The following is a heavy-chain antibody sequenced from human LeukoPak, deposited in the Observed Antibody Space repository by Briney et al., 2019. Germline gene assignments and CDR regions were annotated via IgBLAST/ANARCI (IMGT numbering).Heavy chain of an antibody. CDR1: GGSISSSSYY. J-gene: IGHJ5*02. V-gene: IGHV4-39*07. CDR2: IYYSGST. Sequence: PPETLSLTCTVSGGSISSSSYYWGWIRQPPGKGLEWIGSIYYSGSTYYNPSLKSRVTISVDTSKNQFSLKLSSVTAADTAVYYCARFDWLFEASWFDPWGQGTLVTVSS. D-gene: IGHD3-9*01. CDR3: ARFDWLFEASWFDP.